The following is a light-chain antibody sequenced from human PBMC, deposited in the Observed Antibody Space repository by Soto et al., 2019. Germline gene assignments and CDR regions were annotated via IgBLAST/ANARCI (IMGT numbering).Light chain of an antibody. CDR1: QSVSSN. V-gene: IGKV3-15*01. CDR3: QHYDTWPIS. Sequence: DIVMTQSPATLSVSPGERATLSCRASQSVSSNLAWYQQRPGQAPRLLIYGASTRATGIPARFSGSGSGTEFTLTISSLQSEDFALYYCQHYDTWPISFGQGTRLEIK. CDR2: GAS. J-gene: IGKJ5*01.